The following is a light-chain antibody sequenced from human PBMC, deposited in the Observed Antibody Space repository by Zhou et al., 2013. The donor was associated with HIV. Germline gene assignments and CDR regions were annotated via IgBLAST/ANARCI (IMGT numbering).Light chain of an antibody. J-gene: IGKJ1*01. V-gene: IGKV3-15*01. CDR2: EAS. CDR3: QQYRNLWA. Sequence: EIVLTQSPATLSLSPGERATLSCRASQSVASNLAWYQQKPGQAPRLLIYEASTRATDIPGRFSGSGSGTEFTLTISSLQSEDFAVYYCQQYRNLWAFGQGTKVEIK. CDR1: QSVASN.